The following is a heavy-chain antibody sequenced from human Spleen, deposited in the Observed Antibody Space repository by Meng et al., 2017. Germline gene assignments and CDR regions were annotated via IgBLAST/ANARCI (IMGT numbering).Heavy chain of an antibody. D-gene: IGHD2-15*01. J-gene: IGHJ4*01. Sequence: VQLRHFCTGLGKPSHPHSLPCAISWDSVSSNSVAWNWIRQSPSRGLEWLGRTYYRSRCYKDYAVSVKSRIPINPDTSKNEFSLQLNSVPPEDTAVYFCARGTATLDFWGHGTLVTVSS. CDR1: WDSVSSNSVA. V-gene: IGHV6-1*01. CDR3: ARGTATLDF. CDR2: TYYRSRCYK.